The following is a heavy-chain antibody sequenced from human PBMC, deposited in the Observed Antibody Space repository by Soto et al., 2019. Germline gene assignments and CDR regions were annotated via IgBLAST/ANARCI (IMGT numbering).Heavy chain of an antibody. CDR1: GDSISSVFYY. D-gene: IGHD3-22*01. CDR3: ARVDYFDSSDYYQYYFDY. Sequence: TLXLTCTVFGDSISSVFYYWSWIRQHPGKGLEWIGYIYYSGSTYYNPSLKSRVTISVDTSKNQFSLKLSSVTAADTAVYYCARVDYFDSSDYYQYYFDYWGQGTLVTVSS. J-gene: IGHJ4*02. CDR2: IYYSGST. V-gene: IGHV4-31*03.